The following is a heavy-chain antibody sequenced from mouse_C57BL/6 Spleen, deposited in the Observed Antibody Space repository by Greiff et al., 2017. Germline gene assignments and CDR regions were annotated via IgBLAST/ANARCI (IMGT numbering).Heavy chain of an antibody. D-gene: IGHD2-4*01. CDR1: GFTFSSYA. CDR2: ISDGGSYT. J-gene: IGHJ1*03. CDR3: ARRGYDYDGWYFDV. V-gene: IGHV5-4*03. Sequence: EVMLVESGGGLVKPGGSLKLSCAASGFTFSSYAMSWVRQTPEKRLEWVATISDGGSYTYYPDNVKGRFTISRDNAKNNLYLQMSHLKSEDTAMYYCARRGYDYDGWYFDVWGTGTTVTVSS.